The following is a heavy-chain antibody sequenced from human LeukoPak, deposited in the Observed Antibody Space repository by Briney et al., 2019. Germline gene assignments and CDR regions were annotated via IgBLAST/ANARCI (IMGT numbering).Heavy chain of an antibody. D-gene: IGHD5-24*01. CDR2: IIPIFGTA. CDR1: GGTFSSYA. J-gene: IGHJ5*02. Sequence: SSVKVSCKASGGTFSSYAISWVRQAPGQGLEWMGGIIPIFGTANYAQKFQGRVTITADESTSTAYMELSSLRSEDTAVYYCARGDLEMATIGYNWFDPWGQGTLVTVSS. V-gene: IGHV1-69*01. CDR3: ARGDLEMATIGYNWFDP.